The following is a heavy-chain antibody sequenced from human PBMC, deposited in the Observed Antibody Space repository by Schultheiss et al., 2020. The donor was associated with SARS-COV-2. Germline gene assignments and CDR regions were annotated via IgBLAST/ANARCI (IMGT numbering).Heavy chain of an antibody. CDR3: ARVLGVFDYGWYFDL. CDR1: GGSISSGGYY. V-gene: IGHV4-61*08. D-gene: IGHD4-17*01. CDR2: IYYSGST. Sequence: SETLSLTCTVSGGSISSGGYYWSWIRQPPGKGLEWIGYIYYSGSTNYNPSLKSRVTISVDTSKNQFSLKLSSVTAADTAVYYCARVLGVFDYGWYFDLWGRGTLVTVSS. J-gene: IGHJ2*01.